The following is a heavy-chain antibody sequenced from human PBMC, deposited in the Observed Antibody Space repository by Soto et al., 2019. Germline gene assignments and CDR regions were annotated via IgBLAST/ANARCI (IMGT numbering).Heavy chain of an antibody. D-gene: IGHD3-9*01. CDR1: GFTFSSYW. J-gene: IGHJ4*02. CDR3: ARGHFDPDY. V-gene: IGHV3-7*02. CDR2: IKQDGSEK. Sequence: EVQLVESGGGLVQPGGSLRLSCAASGFTFSSYWMSWVRQAPGKGLEWVANIKQDGSEKYNVDSVTGRFTISRDNDKNSLYLQMTSLRAEDTAVYYCARGHFDPDYWGQGTLVTVSS.